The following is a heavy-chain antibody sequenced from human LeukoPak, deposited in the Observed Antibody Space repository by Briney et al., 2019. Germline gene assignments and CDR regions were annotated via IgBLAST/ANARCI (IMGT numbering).Heavy chain of an antibody. CDR2: IYPGDSDT. D-gene: IGHD1-26*01. V-gene: IGHV5-51*01. Sequence: GESLKISCKGSGYSFTSYWIGWVRQMPGKGLEWMGIIYPGDSDTRYSPSFQGQVTISADKSISTAYLQWSSLKASDTAMYYCARVGIVGATITKDAFDIWGQGTMVTVPS. J-gene: IGHJ3*02. CDR3: ARVGIVGATITKDAFDI. CDR1: GYSFTSYW.